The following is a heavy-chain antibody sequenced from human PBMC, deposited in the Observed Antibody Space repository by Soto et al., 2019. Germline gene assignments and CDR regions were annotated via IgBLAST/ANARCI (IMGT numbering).Heavy chain of an antibody. Sequence: SETLSLTCNVSGGSVSGYHWSWIRQPPGKGLEWIGYINNNGNTDYNPSLKSRVTISVDTSKNQFSLKLSSVTAADTAVYYCARAESGYEYNWFDPWGQGTLVTVS. D-gene: IGHD5-12*01. CDR3: ARAESGYEYNWFDP. J-gene: IGHJ5*02. CDR2: INNNGNT. CDR1: GGSVSGYH. V-gene: IGHV4-59*02.